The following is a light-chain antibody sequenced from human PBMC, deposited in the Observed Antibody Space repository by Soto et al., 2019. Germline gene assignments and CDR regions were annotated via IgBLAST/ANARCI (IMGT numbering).Light chain of an antibody. CDR3: SSYTSSSTWV. Sequence: QSALTQPASVSGSPGQSITISCIGTSSDVGGHNYVSWYQQYPGKAPKLMISEVSDRPSGISNRFSGSTSGNTASLTISWLQAEDEAEYYCSSYTSSSTWVFGGGTKLTVL. J-gene: IGLJ3*02. CDR1: SSDVGGHNY. CDR2: EVS. V-gene: IGLV2-14*01.